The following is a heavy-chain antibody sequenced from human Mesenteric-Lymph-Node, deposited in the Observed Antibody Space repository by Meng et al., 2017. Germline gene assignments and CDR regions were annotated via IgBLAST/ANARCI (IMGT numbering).Heavy chain of an antibody. CDR3: TTLYGDSIS. Sequence: QVQLQQWGAGLVKPSETLSLTCAVYGGSFSGYYWSWIRQPPGKGLEWIGEIYHSGRTNYNPSVKSRVSMSVDKSQNHFSLRLSSVTAADMAVYYCTTLYGDSISWGQGTLVTVSS. CDR2: IYHSGRT. J-gene: IGHJ4*02. V-gene: IGHV4-34*01. D-gene: IGHD4-17*01. CDR1: GGSFSGYY.